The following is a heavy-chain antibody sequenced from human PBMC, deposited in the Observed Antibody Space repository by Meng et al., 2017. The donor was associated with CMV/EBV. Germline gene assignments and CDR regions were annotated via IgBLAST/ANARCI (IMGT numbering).Heavy chain of an antibody. CDR1: GGSFSGHY. Sequence: GSLRLSCAPYGGSFSGHYWSLIRQPPGKGLEWIGEINHSGSTNYNPSLKSRVTISVDAYKNQFSLKLTSVTAADTAVYYCARGSWVYSDDDETTGLDYWGPGTLVTVSS. V-gene: IGHV4-34*01. J-gene: IGHJ4*02. CDR3: ARGSWVYSDDDETTGLDY. CDR2: INHSGST. D-gene: IGHD5-12*01.